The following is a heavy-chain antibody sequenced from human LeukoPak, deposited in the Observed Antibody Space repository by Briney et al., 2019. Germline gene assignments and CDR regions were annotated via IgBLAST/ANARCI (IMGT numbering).Heavy chain of an antibody. Sequence: GGSLRLSCAASGFYFSDYYMTWIRQAPGKGLEWVSYISSSGTYTNYADSVKGRFTISRDNAKKSLYLQMNSLTAEDTAVYYCAKIAGTYSPDYWGQGTLVTVSS. J-gene: IGHJ4*02. CDR1: GFYFSDYY. V-gene: IGHV3-11*06. CDR2: ISSSGTYT. D-gene: IGHD1-26*01. CDR3: AKIAGTYSPDY.